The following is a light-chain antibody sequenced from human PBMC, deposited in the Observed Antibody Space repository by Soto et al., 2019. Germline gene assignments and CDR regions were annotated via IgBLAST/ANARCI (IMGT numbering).Light chain of an antibody. CDR3: AAWDDSLNGPV. CDR2: SGN. V-gene: IGLV1-44*01. Sequence: QSVLTQPPSASGTPGQWVTISCSGSSSDIGSNTVHWYQHLPVTAPKLLIYSGNQRPSGVPDRFSGSKSGTSASLAISGLQSEDEADYYCAAWDDSLNGPVFGGGTKLTVL. J-gene: IGLJ2*01. CDR1: SSDIGSNT.